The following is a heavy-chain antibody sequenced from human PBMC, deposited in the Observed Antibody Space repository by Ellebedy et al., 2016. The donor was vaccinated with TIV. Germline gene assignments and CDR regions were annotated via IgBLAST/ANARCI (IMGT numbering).Heavy chain of an antibody. Sequence: GESLKISCAASGFTFSSYAMHWVRQAPGKGLEWVAVISYDGSNKYYADSVKGRFTISRDNSKNTLYLQMNSLRAEDTAVYYCARDRVYCSSTSCPDPSAFDIWGQGTMVTVSS. CDR2: ISYDGSNK. CDR3: ARDRVYCSSTSCPDPSAFDI. V-gene: IGHV3-30-3*01. J-gene: IGHJ3*02. D-gene: IGHD2-2*01. CDR1: GFTFSSYA.